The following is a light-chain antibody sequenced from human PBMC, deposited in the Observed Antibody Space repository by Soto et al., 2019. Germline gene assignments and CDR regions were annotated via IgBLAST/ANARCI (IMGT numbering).Light chain of an antibody. J-gene: IGKJ1*01. V-gene: IGKV4-1*01. CDR3: QQYYTAPRT. Sequence: DIVMTQSPDSLAVSLGERATINCKSSQSVLYSSKNKNYLAWYQQKPGQPPKLLIYWASTRESGVPDRFSGSESGTDFSLTISNLQAEDVAVYYCQQYYTAPRTFGPGTRVEIK. CDR2: WAS. CDR1: QSVLYSSKNKNY.